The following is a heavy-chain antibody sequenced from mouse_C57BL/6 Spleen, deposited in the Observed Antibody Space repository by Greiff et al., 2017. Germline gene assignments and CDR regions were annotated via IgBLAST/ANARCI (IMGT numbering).Heavy chain of an antibody. CDR2: ISGGGGNT. CDR3: ARHVGYYFDY. D-gene: IGHD3-1*01. V-gene: IGHV5-9*01. J-gene: IGHJ2*01. CDR1: GFTFRSYT. Sequence: EVQLVESGGGLVKPGGSLKLSCAASGFTFRSYTMSWVRQTPEKRLEWVATISGGGGNTYYPDSVKGRFTISRDNAKNTLYLQMSSLRSEDTALYYCARHVGYYFDYWGQGTTLTVSS.